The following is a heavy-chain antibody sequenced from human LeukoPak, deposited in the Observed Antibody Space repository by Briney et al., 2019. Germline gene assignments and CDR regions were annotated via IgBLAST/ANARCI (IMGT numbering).Heavy chain of an antibody. J-gene: IGHJ6*03. Sequence: GGSLRLSCAASGFSFSFYWMHWVRQAPGKGPVWVSRIKTDGSIADYADSVKGRFTISRDNSKNTLYLQMNSLRAEDTAVYYCANSPVFCSGGSCYYYYYMDVWGKGTTVTVSS. CDR3: ANSPVFCSGGSCYYYYYMDV. CDR2: IKTDGSIA. V-gene: IGHV3-74*01. CDR1: GFSFSFYW. D-gene: IGHD2-15*01.